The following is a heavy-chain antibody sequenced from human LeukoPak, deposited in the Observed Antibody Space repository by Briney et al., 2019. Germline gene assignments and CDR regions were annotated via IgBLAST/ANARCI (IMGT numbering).Heavy chain of an antibody. CDR3: ARVSVSYYYDSSGSPDAFDI. J-gene: IGHJ3*02. V-gene: IGHV4-59*01. CDR1: GGSISSYY. Sequence: SETLSLTCTVSGGSISSYYWSWIRQPPGKGLEWIGYIYYNGSTNYNPSLTSRVTISVDTSKNQFSLKLSSVTAADTAVYYCARVSVSYYYDSSGSPDAFDIWGQGTMVTVSS. D-gene: IGHD3-22*01. CDR2: IYYNGST.